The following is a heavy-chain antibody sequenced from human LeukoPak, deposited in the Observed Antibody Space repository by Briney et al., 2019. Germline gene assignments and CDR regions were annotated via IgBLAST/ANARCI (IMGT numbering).Heavy chain of an antibody. Sequence: PGGSLRLSCAASGFSFSAYEMNWVRQAPGKGLEWISYINSNGRNIDYADSVRGRFTISRDNAKNSLFLQMNSLRAEDTAVYYCAELGVTMIGGVWGKGTTVTISS. J-gene: IGHJ6*04. CDR2: INSNGRNI. V-gene: IGHV3-48*03. CDR3: AELGVTMIGGV. CDR1: GFSFSAYE. D-gene: IGHD3-10*02.